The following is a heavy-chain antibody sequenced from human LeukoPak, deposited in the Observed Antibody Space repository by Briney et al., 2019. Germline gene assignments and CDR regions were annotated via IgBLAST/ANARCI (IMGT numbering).Heavy chain of an antibody. V-gene: IGHV1-2*02. CDR2: INPNSGGT. CDR3: AREEDTAMVPFDY. D-gene: IGHD5-18*01. Sequence: ASVKVSCKASGYTFTGYYMHWVRQAPGQGVEWMGWINPNSGGTNYAQKFQGRVTMTRDTSISTAYMELSRLRSDDTAVYYCAREEDTAMVPFDYWGQGTLVTVSS. J-gene: IGHJ4*02. CDR1: GYTFTGYY.